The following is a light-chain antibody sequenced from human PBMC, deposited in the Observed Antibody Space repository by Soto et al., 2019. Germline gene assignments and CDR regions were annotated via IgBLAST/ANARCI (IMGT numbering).Light chain of an antibody. CDR2: DAS. Sequence: DIQMTHSPSTLSASIVDRVSVTCRASQSISSWLAWYQQKPGKAPKLLIYDASSLESGVPSRFSGSGSGTEFTLTISSLQTDDFATYYCQQYNSYRTFGQGTKVDI. J-gene: IGKJ1*01. CDR1: QSISSW. V-gene: IGKV1-5*01. CDR3: QQYNSYRT.